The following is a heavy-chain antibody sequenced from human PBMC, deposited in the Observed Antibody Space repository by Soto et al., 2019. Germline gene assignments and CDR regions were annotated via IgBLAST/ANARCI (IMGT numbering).Heavy chain of an antibody. CDR3: AREKWGSGSRWLDP. D-gene: IGHD6-19*01. CDR1: GFTFSSYA. V-gene: IGHV3-30-3*01. Sequence: LRLSCAASGFTFSSYAMHWVRQAPGKGLEWVAVISYDGSNKYYADSVKGRFTISRDNSKNTLYLQMNSLRAEDTAVYYCAREKWGSGSRWLDPWGQGTLVTVSS. J-gene: IGHJ5*02. CDR2: ISYDGSNK.